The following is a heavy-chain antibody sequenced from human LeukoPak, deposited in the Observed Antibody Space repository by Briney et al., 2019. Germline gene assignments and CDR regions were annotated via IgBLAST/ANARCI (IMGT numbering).Heavy chain of an antibody. CDR1: GFTFSDYY. D-gene: IGHD3-10*01. CDR3: ARGEKYYYAFIDY. CDR2: ISSSGSTI. V-gene: IGHV3-11*01. Sequence: GGSLRLSCVASGFTFSDYYMSWIRQAPRKGLEWVSYISSSGSTIYYADSVKGPSTISRDNAKNSLYLQMNSLRAEDTAVYYRARGEKYYYAFIDYWGQGTLVTLSS. J-gene: IGHJ4*02.